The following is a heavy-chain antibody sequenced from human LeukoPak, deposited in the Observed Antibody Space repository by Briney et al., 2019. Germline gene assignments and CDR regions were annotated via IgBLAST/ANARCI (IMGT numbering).Heavy chain of an antibody. V-gene: IGHV4-30-2*01. CDR3: ARDGHWGSGFDP. CDR1: GGSISSGGYY. D-gene: IGHD7-27*01. J-gene: IGHJ5*02. Sequence: PSETLSLTCTVSGGSISSGGYYWSWIRQPPGKGLEWIGYIYHSGSTYYNPSLKSRVTISVDRSKNQFSLKLSSVTAADTAVYYCARDGHWGSGFDPWGQGTLVTVSS. CDR2: IYHSGST.